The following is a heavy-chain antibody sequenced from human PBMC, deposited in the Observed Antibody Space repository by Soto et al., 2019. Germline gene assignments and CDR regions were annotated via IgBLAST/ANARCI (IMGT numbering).Heavy chain of an antibody. Sequence: SETLSLTCTVSGGSISGYYWSWIRQPPGKGLEWIGYMYNTGSTVYNPSFKSRVTISVDTSRNQFSLKLNSVTAADTAVYYCAIQASGYYYGWFDPWGQGTLVTVSS. V-gene: IGHV4-59*01. D-gene: IGHD3-22*01. J-gene: IGHJ5*02. CDR3: AIQASGYYYGWFDP. CDR2: MYNTGST. CDR1: GGSISGYY.